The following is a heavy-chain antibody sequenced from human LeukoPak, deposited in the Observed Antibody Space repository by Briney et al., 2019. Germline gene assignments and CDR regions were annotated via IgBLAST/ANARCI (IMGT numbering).Heavy chain of an antibody. Sequence: PGGSLRLSCVASAFTFNNYWMHWVRQAPGKGLEWVSAISGSGGTAYYADSVKGRFTISRDNSKNTLYLQMNSLRAEDTAVYYCAKKGYYDGSGYYMYYFDHWGQGTLVTVSS. J-gene: IGHJ4*02. D-gene: IGHD3-22*01. CDR1: AFTFNNYW. CDR3: AKKGYYDGSGYYMYYFDH. V-gene: IGHV3-23*01. CDR2: ISGSGGTA.